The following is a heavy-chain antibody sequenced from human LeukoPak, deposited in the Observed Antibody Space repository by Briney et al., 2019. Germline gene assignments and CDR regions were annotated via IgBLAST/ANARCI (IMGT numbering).Heavy chain of an antibody. CDR3: ARGRYYLDS. D-gene: IGHD4-17*01. CDR1: GFTFSTYW. V-gene: IGHV3-74*01. Sequence: PGGSLRLSCAASGFTFSTYWMHWVRQVPGKGLVWVSRFNSDGRSTYYADSVRGRFTISRDNAKSTLYLQMNSLRAEDTAVYYCARGRYYLDSWGQGTLVTVSS. CDR2: FNSDGRST. J-gene: IGHJ4*02.